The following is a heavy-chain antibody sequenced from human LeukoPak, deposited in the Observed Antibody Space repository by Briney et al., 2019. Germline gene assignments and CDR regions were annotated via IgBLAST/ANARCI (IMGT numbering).Heavy chain of an antibody. CDR3: ARGRLYYYDSSGYLLMDYFDY. D-gene: IGHD3-22*01. Sequence: GGSLRLSCAASGFTFDDYGMSWVRQAPGKGLDWVSGINWNGGSTGYADSVKGRFTISRDNAKNSLYLQMNSLRAEDTALYYCARGRLYYYDSSGYLLMDYFDYWGQGTLVTVSS. CDR2: INWNGGST. V-gene: IGHV3-20*04. CDR1: GFTFDDYG. J-gene: IGHJ4*02.